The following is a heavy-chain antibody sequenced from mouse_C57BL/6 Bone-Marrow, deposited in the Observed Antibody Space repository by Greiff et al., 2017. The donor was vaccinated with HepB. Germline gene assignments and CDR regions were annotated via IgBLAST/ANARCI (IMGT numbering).Heavy chain of an antibody. J-gene: IGHJ3*01. Sequence: EVQVVESGGDLVKPGGSLKLSCAASGFTFSSYGMSWVRQTPDKRLEWVATISSGGSYTYYPDSVKGRFTISRDNAKNTLYLQMSSLKSEDTAMYYCARQYYGSGGFAYWGQGTLVTVSA. D-gene: IGHD1-1*01. CDR1: GFTFSSYG. CDR3: ARQYYGSGGFAY. CDR2: ISSGGSYT. V-gene: IGHV5-6*01.